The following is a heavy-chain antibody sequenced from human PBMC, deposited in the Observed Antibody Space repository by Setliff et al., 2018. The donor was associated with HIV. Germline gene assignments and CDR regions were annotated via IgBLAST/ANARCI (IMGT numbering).Heavy chain of an antibody. D-gene: IGHD3-3*01. CDR1: GGSIGSGSYY. Sequence: SETLSLTCTVSGGSIGSGSYYWTWIRQPAGKGLEWIGRIYTSGNINYNPSLKSRVTISVDTSKNQFSLKLSSVIAADTAVYYCARIFGDQGYYYGMDVWGQGTTVTVSS. CDR2: IYTSGNI. CDR3: ARIFGDQGYYYGMDV. V-gene: IGHV4-61*02. J-gene: IGHJ6*02.